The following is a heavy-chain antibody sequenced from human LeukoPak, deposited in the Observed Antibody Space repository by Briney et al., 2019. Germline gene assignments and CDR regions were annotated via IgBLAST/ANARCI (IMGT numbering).Heavy chain of an antibody. Sequence: PGRSLRLSCVASGFTFSTYAIHWVRQAPGKGLEWVSFISYDGSSKYYADSVKGRFTISRDNPKNTLYLQMNSLRAEDTAVYYCARQTGPLDFDYWGQGTLVTVSS. CDR3: ARQTGPLDFDY. J-gene: IGHJ4*02. CDR1: GFTFSTYA. V-gene: IGHV3-30-3*01. D-gene: IGHD7-27*01. CDR2: ISYDGSSK.